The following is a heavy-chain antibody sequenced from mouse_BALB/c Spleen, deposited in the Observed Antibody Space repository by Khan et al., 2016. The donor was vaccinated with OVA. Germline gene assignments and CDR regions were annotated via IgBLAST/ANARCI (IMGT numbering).Heavy chain of an antibody. J-gene: IGHJ1*01. D-gene: IGHD1-1*01. CDR2: LYYSGTI. CDR3: ARDYGSLYWYFDV. Sequence: EVQLQESGPGLVKPSQTVSLTCTVTGISITTGNYRWSWIRQFPGNKLEWIGYLYYSGTITYNPFFTSRTTITRDTPKNQFFLEMNSLTAEDTATYYCARDYGSLYWYFDVWGAGITVTVSS. V-gene: IGHV3-5*02. CDR1: GISITTGNYR.